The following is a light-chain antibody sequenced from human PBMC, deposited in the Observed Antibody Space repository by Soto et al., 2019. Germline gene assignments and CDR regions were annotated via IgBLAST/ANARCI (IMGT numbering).Light chain of an antibody. CDR3: QQYGSSPRT. CDR1: HSVTTH. CDR2: AAS. J-gene: IGKJ1*01. Sequence: ALALFLEPPSATLWVCATLSCWASHSVTTHLAWYQQKPGQPPRLLIYAASTRATGLPDRFSGSGSGTDFTLTISSLEPEDFAVYYCQQYGSSPRTFGQGTKGDIK. V-gene: IGKV3-20*01.